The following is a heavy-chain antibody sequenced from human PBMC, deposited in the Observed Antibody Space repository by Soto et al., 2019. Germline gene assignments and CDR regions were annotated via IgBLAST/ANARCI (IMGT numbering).Heavy chain of an antibody. D-gene: IGHD4-17*01. CDR3: ATRTVGWYFDL. CDR1: GFTFSSYA. J-gene: IGHJ2*01. V-gene: IGHV3-23*01. Sequence: EVQLLESGGGLVQPGGYLRLSCAASGFTFSSYAMNCVRQAPGKGLEWVSVISGSGGSTYYADAVKGRFTISRDNSKNTLYLQMNSLRAEDTAVYYCATRTVGWYFDLWGRGTLVTGSS. CDR2: ISGSGGST.